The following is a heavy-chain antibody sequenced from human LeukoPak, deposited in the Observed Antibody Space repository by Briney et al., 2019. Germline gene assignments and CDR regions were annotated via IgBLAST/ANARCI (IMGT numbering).Heavy chain of an antibody. CDR2: ISSSSTYI. CDR3: ASEFDYGAHY. Sequence: PGGSLRLSCAASGFTFSSYTMNWVRQAPGKGLEWVSSISSSSTYIYYADSVKGRFTISRDNAKKSLYLQMNSLRAEDTAVYYCASEFDYGAHYWGQGTLVTVSS. J-gene: IGHJ4*02. CDR1: GFTFSSYT. V-gene: IGHV3-21*01. D-gene: IGHD4-17*01.